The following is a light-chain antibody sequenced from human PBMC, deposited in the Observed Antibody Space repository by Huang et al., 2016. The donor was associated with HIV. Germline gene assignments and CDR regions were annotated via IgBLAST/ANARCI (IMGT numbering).Light chain of an antibody. CDR1: QSLLDSDDGNTY. V-gene: IGKV2-40*01. Sequence: DIVMTQTPLSLPVTPGEPASISCRSSQSLLDSDDGNTYVDWYLQKPGQSPQLLIDALSCRACGVPDRFRGSGSGTDFTLKISRVEAEDVGVYYCMQRIEFPYTFGQGTKLEIK. J-gene: IGKJ2*01. CDR2: ALS. CDR3: MQRIEFPYT.